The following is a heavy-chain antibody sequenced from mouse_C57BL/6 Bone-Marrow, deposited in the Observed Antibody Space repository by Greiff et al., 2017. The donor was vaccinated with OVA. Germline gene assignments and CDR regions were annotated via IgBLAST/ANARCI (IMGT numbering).Heavy chain of an antibody. V-gene: IGHV5-6*01. J-gene: IGHJ4*01. CDR1: GFTFSNSG. D-gene: IGHD2-5*01. Sequence: EVKVVESGGDLVKPGGSLKLSCAASGFTFSNSGMSWVRQTPDKRLEWVATISSGGSYTYYPDSVKGRFTISRDNAKNTLFLQMSSLKSEDTAMYYCAREDYSKGAMYYWGQGTSVTVSS. CDR2: ISSGGSYT. CDR3: AREDYSKGAMYY.